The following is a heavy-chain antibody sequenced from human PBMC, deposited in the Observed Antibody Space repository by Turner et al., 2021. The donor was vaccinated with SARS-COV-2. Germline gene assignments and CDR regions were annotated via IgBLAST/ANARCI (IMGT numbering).Heavy chain of an antibody. CDR1: GGSISSSYYY. CDR3: ARHGPTSTTKAFDP. D-gene: IGHD4-17*01. J-gene: IGHJ5*02. Sequence: QLQLQESGPGLVKPSETLSLSCTVSGGSISSSYYYWGWLRQPPGKGLEWIGSIYYSGSTYYNPSLKSRVTISVDTSKNQCSLKLNSVTAADTAVYYCARHGPTSTTKAFDPWGQGTLVTVSS. V-gene: IGHV4-39*01. CDR2: IYYSGST.